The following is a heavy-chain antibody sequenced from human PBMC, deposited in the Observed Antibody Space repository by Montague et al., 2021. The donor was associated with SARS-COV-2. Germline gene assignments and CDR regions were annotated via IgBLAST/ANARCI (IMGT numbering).Heavy chain of an antibody. D-gene: IGHD6-6*01. CDR3: AGGSIAARRHDFDY. CDR1: GGSFSNYY. J-gene: IGHJ4*02. CDR2: INHSGST. V-gene: IGHV4-34*01. Sequence: SETLSLTCAVYGGSFSNYYWTWIRQPPGKGLEWIGEINHSGSTNYNPSLKSRVTISVDTSKNQFSLKLSTVTAADTAVYFCAGGSIAARRHDFDYWGQGTMVTVSS.